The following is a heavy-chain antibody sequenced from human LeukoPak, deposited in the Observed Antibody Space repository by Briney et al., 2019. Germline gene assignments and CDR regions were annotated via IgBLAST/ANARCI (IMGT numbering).Heavy chain of an antibody. CDR2: IYPGDYDT. Sequence: GASLKTSFKGSGYRFTSYWIGWGRPRPGKGLEWMGIIYPGDYDTRYSPSFQGQVTISADKSISTVYLQWSSLKASDNAMYYCARFINYGDYRYFDYWGQGTLVTVSS. CDR3: ARFINYGDYRYFDY. J-gene: IGHJ4*02. CDR1: GYRFTSYW. D-gene: IGHD4-17*01. V-gene: IGHV5-51*01.